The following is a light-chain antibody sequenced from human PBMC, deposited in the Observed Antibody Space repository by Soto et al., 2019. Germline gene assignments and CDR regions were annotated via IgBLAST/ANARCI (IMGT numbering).Light chain of an antibody. Sequence: DIQMTQPPSSLSGAVEDRVTITDLARQSIGMWLAWYQHKPRKALKVLIYKAFTLKSWVPSRFSGSGSGTEFTLTISSLQPDDFATYYCQHYNSYSEAFGQGTKVDI. CDR3: QHYNSYSEA. V-gene: IGKV1-5*03. CDR2: KAF. CDR1: QSIGMW. J-gene: IGKJ1*01.